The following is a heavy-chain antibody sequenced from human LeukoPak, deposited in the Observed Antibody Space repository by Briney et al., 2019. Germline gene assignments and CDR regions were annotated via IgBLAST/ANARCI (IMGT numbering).Heavy chain of an antibody. V-gene: IGHV4-31*03. Sequence: SETLSLTCTVSGGSISSGGYYWSWIRQHPGKGLEWIGYIYYSGSTYYNPSLKSRVTISVDTSKNQFSLKLSSVTAADTAVYYCARHYGYSAQIYYFDYWGQGTLVTVSS. CDR2: IYYSGST. CDR3: ARHYGYSAQIYYFDY. D-gene: IGHD3-16*01. J-gene: IGHJ4*02. CDR1: GGSISSGGYY.